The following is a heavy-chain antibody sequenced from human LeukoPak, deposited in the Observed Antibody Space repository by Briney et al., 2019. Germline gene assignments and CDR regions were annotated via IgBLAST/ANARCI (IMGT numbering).Heavy chain of an antibody. CDR1: GFAFDDYA. CDR3: AKDRGATKYYIDY. J-gene: IGHJ4*02. Sequence: PGRSLRLSCAASGFAFDDYAMHWVRQAPGKGLEWVSGISRNSGSIGYADSVKGRFTISRDNAKNSLYLQMDSLRAEDTALYYCAKDRGATKYYIDYWGQGTLVTVSS. CDR2: ISRNSGSI. V-gene: IGHV3-9*01. D-gene: IGHD1-26*01.